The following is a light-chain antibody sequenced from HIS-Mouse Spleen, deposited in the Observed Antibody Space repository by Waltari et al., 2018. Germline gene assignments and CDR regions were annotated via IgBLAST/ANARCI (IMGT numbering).Light chain of an antibody. Sequence: YELTQPPSVSVSPGQTARINCSGDALPKNFAYWYQQKSGHAPVLVIYDNSKRPSEIPGRFSGSSSGTMATLTISGAQVEDEADYYCYSTDSSGNHRVFGGGTKLTVL. CDR1: ALPKNF. V-gene: IGLV3-10*01. CDR3: YSTDSSGNHRV. J-gene: IGLJ2*01. CDR2: DNS.